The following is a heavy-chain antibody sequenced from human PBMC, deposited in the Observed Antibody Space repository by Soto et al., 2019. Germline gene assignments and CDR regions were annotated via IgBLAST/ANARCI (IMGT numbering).Heavy chain of an antibody. D-gene: IGHD3-22*01. J-gene: IGHJ4*02. CDR3: AKDTYYHDSSGYYTFDY. CDR2: ISYDGRNK. V-gene: IGHV3-30*18. Sequence: QVQLVESGGGVVQPGRSLIVSCAASGHTFSSYGMHWVRQAPGKGLEWVAAISYDGRNKNYAGSVEGRFTISRDNSKNTLYLKMNSLSAEDTAVYYCAKDTYYHDSSGYYTFDYWGQGTLVTVSS. CDR1: GHTFSSYG.